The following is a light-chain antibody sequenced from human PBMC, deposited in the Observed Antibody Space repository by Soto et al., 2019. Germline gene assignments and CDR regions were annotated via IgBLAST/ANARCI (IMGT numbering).Light chain of an antibody. J-gene: IGKJ1*01. CDR2: GAS. V-gene: IGKV3-20*01. CDR1: QSVSSSY. CDR3: QQYGETPWT. Sequence: ESVLRQSPGTLSLSPGERAALSGRASQSVSSSYLAWYQQKPGQAPRLLIYGASSRATAIPDRFSGSGSGTDFTLTISRLEPEDFAVYYCQQYGETPWTFGQGTKVDIK.